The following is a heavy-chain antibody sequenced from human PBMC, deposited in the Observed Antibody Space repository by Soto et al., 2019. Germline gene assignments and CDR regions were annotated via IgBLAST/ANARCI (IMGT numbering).Heavy chain of an antibody. CDR2: IRGDGGQT. J-gene: IGHJ4*02. V-gene: IGHV3-23*01. CDR1: GFTFTSYG. CDR3: ARDVGLDSDDFFAY. Sequence: GGSLRLSCTASGFTFTSYGMGWVRQAPGKGLQWVSTIRGDGGQTHYTDSVKGRFSISRDNSKNTVYLQMDSLRAEDTAMYFCARDVGLDSDDFFAYWGQGTQVTVSS. D-gene: IGHD3-9*01.